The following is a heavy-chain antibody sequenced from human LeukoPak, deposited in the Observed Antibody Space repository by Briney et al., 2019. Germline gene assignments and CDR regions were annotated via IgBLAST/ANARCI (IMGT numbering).Heavy chain of an antibody. CDR1: GYTFTGYY. CDR2: INPNSGGT. J-gene: IGHJ4*02. CDR3: ARSFVGVGATLRTSFDY. D-gene: IGHD1-26*01. Sequence: GASVKVSCKASGYTFTGYYMHWVRQAAGQGLEWMGWINPNSGGTNYVQKFQGRVTMTRDTSISTAYMELSRLRSDDTAVYYCARSFVGVGATLRTSFDYWGQGTLVTVSS. V-gene: IGHV1-2*02.